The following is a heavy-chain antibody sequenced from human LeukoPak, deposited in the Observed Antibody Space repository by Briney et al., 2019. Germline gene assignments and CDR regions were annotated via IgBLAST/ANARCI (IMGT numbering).Heavy chain of an antibody. CDR3: ARRRVLLWFGGQYYMDV. CDR2: IFQSGNT. V-gene: IGHV4-38-2*02. J-gene: IGHJ6*03. D-gene: IGHD3-10*01. Sequence: SETLSLTCTVSGYSISSGYDWGWMRQAPGKGLEWLGSIFQSGNTYNNPSLKSRVTLSVDTSKNQVSLQMTSVTAADTAMYYCARRRVLLWFGGQYYMDVWGKGTTVTISS. CDR1: GYSISSGYD.